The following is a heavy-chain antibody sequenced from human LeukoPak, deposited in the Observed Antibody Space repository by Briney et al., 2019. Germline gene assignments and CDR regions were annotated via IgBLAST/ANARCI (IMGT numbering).Heavy chain of an antibody. V-gene: IGHV4-34*01. D-gene: IGHD2-2*01. CDR1: GGSFSGYY. J-gene: IGHJ4*02. CDR2: INHSGST. Sequence: PSETLSLTCAVYGGSFSGYYWSWIRQPPGKGLEWIGEINHSGSTNYNPSLKSRVTISVDTSKNHFPLKLSSVTAADTAVYYCARASRDCISTSCPRFDYWGQGTLVTVSS. CDR3: ARASRDCISTSCPRFDY.